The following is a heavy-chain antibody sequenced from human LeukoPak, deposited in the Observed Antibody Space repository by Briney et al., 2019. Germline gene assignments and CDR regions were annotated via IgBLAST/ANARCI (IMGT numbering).Heavy chain of an antibody. CDR3: ARAYCGGDCYWEYFQH. Sequence: SVKVSCKASGGTFSSYAISWVRQAPGQGLEWMGGIIPIFGTANYAQKFQGRVTITTDESTSTAYMELSSLRSEDTAVYYCARAYCGGDCYWEYFQHWGQGTLVTVSS. CDR1: GGTFSSYA. V-gene: IGHV1-69*05. D-gene: IGHD2-21*01. J-gene: IGHJ1*01. CDR2: IIPIFGTA.